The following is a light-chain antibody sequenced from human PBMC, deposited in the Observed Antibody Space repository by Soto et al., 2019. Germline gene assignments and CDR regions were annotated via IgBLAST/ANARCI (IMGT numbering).Light chain of an antibody. J-gene: IGLJ1*01. CDR2: DVS. V-gene: IGLV2-14*01. Sequence: QSVLTQPASVSGSPGQSITISCPGTSSDVGGYNYVSWYQQHPGKAPKLMIYDVSNRPSGVSNRFSGSKSGNTASLTISGLQAEDEADYYCSSYTSSSTFYVFGTGTKVTV. CDR3: SSYTSSSTFYV. CDR1: SSDVGGYNY.